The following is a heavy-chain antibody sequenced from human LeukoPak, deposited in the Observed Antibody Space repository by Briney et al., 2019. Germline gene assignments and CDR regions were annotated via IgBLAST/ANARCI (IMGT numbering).Heavy chain of an antibody. D-gene: IGHD3-22*01. V-gene: IGHV4-4*02. J-gene: IGHJ4*02. CDR2: IYHSGST. CDR1: GGSISSSNW. Sequence: SETLSLTCAVSGGSISSSNWWSWVRQPPGKGLEWIGEIYHSGSTNYNPSLKSRVTISVDKSKNQFSLNLRSVTAADMAVYYCARVGDSSGYYPFDYWGQGTLVTVSS. CDR3: ARVGDSSGYYPFDY.